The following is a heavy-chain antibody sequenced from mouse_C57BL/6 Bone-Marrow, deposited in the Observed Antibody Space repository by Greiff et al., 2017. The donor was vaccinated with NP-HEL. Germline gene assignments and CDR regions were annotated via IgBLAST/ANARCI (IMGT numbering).Heavy chain of an antibody. CDR1: GYAFSSYW. V-gene: IGHV1-80*01. J-gene: IGHJ2*01. D-gene: IGHD1-1*01. CDR3: ARSFYYGSSYFDY. Sequence: QLQQSGAELVKPGASVKISCKASGYAFSSYWMNWVKQRPGKGLEWIGQIYPGDGDTNYNGKFKGKATLTADKSSSTAYMQLSSLTSEDSAVYFCARSFYYGSSYFDYWGQGTTLTVSS. CDR2: IYPGDGDT.